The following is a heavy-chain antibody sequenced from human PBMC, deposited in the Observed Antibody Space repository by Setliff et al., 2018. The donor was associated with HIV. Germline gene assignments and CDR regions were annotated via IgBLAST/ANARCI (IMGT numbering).Heavy chain of an antibody. Sequence: ASVKVSCKTSGYTFTAYFIHWVRQAPGQGLEWMGLINPSGGSTSYAQKFQGRVTMTRDTSTSTAYMELRSLRYEDTAVYYCARESGLAWSGSPFFDYWGQGALVTVSS. CDR2: INPSGGST. CDR1: GYTFTAYF. J-gene: IGHJ4*02. D-gene: IGHD3-3*01. V-gene: IGHV1-46*01. CDR3: ARESGLAWSGSPFFDY.